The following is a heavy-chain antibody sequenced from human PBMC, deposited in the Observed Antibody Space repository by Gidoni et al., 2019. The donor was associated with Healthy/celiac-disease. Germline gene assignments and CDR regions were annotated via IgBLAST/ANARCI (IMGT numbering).Heavy chain of an antibody. CDR3: ARWSCSGGSCPGYYYYYGMDV. CDR2: IIPIFGTA. D-gene: IGHD2-15*01. J-gene: IGHJ6*02. Sequence: QVQLVQSWAEVKKPGSSVKVSCKASRGTFSSYAISWVRQAPGQGLEWMGGIIPIFGTANYAQKFQGRVTITADKSTSTAYMELSSLRSEDTAVYYCARWSCSGGSCPGYYYYYGMDVWGQGTTVTVSS. V-gene: IGHV1-69*06. CDR1: RGTFSSYA.